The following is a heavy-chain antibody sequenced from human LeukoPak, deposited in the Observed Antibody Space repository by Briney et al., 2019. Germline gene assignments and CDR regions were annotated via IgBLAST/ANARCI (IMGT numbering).Heavy chain of an antibody. J-gene: IGHJ5*02. CDR3: ARDAADPYNWFDP. CDR2: ISSSSSYI. CDR1: GFTFSSYS. Sequence: GGSLRLSCAASGFTFSSYSMNWVRQAPGEGLEWVSSISSSSSYIYYADSVKGRFTISRDNAKNSLYLQMNSLRAEDTAVYYCARDAADPYNWFDPWGQGTLVTVSS. D-gene: IGHD6-25*01. V-gene: IGHV3-21*01.